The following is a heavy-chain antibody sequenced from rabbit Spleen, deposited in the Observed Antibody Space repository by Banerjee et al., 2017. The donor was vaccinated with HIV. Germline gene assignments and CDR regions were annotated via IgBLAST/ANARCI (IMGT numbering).Heavy chain of an antibody. D-gene: IGHD8-1*01. CDR1: GVSLNDKDV. V-gene: IGHV1S45*01. CDR3: ARDTGSSFSSYGMDL. CDR2: IYTGSSGYT. Sequence: EQLKESGGGLVKPEGSLTLTCKASGVSLNDKDVMCWVRQAPGKGLEWIACIYTGSSGYTYYASWATGRFTCSKTSSTTVTLQMTSLTAADTATYFCARDTGSSFSSYGMDLWGQGTLVTVS. J-gene: IGHJ6*01.